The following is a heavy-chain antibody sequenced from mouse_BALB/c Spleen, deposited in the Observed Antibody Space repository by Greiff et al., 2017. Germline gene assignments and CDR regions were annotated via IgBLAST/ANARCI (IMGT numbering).Heavy chain of an antibody. J-gene: IGHJ3*01. Sequence: EVKLMESGPGLVKPSQSLSLTCTVTGYSITSDYAWTWIRQFPGNKLEWMGYISYSGSTSYNPSLKSRISITRDTSKNQFFLQLNSVTTEDTATYYCARVNWGEGAYWGQGTLVTVSA. CDR3: ARVNWGEGAY. D-gene: IGHD4-1*01. CDR2: ISYSGST. CDR1: GYSITSDYA. V-gene: IGHV3-2*02.